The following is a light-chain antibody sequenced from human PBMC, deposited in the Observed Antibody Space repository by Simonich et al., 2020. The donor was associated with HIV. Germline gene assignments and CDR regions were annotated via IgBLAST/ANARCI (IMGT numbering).Light chain of an antibody. CDR2: DVS. CDR1: SSDVGGFNY. CDR3: SSYISSSTV. J-gene: IGLJ2*01. Sequence: QSALTQPASVSGSPGQSITISCTGTSSDVGGFNYVSWYQQHPGKAPKLMIYDVSSRPSGVSNRFSGSKSGNTASLTISGLQAEDEADYYCSSYISSSTVFGGGTKLTVL. V-gene: IGLV2-14*03.